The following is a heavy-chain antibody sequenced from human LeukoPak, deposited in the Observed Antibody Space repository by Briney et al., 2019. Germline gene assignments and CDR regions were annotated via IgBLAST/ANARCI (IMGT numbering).Heavy chain of an antibody. CDR1: GFTFSSYA. J-gene: IGHJ4*02. V-gene: IGHV3-30-3*01. Sequence: SGRSLRLSCAASGFTFSSYAMHWVRQAPGQGLEWVAVISYDGSNKYYADSVKGRFTISRDNSKNTLYLQMNSLRAEDTAVYYCARGGIAVAGSTRGQFDYWGQGTLVTVSS. CDR2: ISYDGSNK. CDR3: ARGGIAVAGSTRGQFDY. D-gene: IGHD6-19*01.